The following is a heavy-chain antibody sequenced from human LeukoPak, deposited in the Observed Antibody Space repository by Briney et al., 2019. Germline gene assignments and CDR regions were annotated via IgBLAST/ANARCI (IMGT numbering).Heavy chain of an antibody. J-gene: IGHJ4*02. V-gene: IGHV3-23*01. Sequence: GGSLRLSCAASGFTFSSYAMSWVRQPPGKGLEWVSAISGSGGSTYYTDSVKGRFTISRDNAKNTLYLQMDSLRAEDTAMYCCAREILDPGKTHEYWGQGTLVTVSS. CDR1: GFTFSSYA. D-gene: IGHD1-1*01. CDR2: ISGSGGST. CDR3: AREILDPGKTHEY.